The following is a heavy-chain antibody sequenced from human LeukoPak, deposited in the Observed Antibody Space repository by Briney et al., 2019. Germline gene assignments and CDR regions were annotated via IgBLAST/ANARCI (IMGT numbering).Heavy chain of an antibody. D-gene: IGHD3-16*01. CDR3: ARDPPSRGTRYFDY. Sequence: TASETLSLTCAVYGGSFSGYYWSWIRQPPGKGLEWIGEINHSGSTNYNPSLKSRVTISVDTSKNQFSLKLSSVTAADTAVYYCARDPPSRGTRYFDYWGQGTLVTVSS. V-gene: IGHV4-34*01. CDR1: GGSFSGYY. J-gene: IGHJ4*02. CDR2: INHSGST.